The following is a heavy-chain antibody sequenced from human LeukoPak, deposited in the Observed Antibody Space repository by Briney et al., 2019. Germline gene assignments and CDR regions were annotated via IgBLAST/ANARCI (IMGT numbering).Heavy chain of an antibody. CDR3: ARDGGGYPLGNAFDI. J-gene: IGHJ3*02. Sequence: SVKVSCEASGGTFSSYAISWVRQAPGQGLEWMGRIIPIFGTANYAQKFQGRVTITTDESTSTAYMELSSLRSEDTAVYYCARDGGGYPLGNAFDIWGQGTMVTVSS. CDR2: IIPIFGTA. CDR1: GGTFSSYA. V-gene: IGHV1-69*05. D-gene: IGHD5-12*01.